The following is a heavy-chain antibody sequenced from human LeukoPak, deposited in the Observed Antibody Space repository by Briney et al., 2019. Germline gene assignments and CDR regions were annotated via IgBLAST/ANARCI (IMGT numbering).Heavy chain of an antibody. D-gene: IGHD3-16*01. Sequence: ASVKVSCKASGYTFTGYYMHWVRQAPGQGLEWMGWINPNSGDTNYAQKFQGRVTMTRDTSISTAYMELSGLRSDDTAVYYCARGRRRIMITFGGVYYFDYWGQGTLVTVSS. CDR3: ARGRRRIMITFGGVYYFDY. CDR1: GYTFTGYY. J-gene: IGHJ4*02. V-gene: IGHV1-2*02. CDR2: INPNSGDT.